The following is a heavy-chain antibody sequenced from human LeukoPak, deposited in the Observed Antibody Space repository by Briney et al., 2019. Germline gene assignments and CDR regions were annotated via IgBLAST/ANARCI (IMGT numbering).Heavy chain of an antibody. CDR3: ATDRRGYRGSKDARIAAAGTGTLFDY. D-gene: IGHD6-13*01. CDR1: GYTLTELS. V-gene: IGHV1-24*01. J-gene: IGHJ4*02. CDR2: FDPEDGET. Sequence: ASVKVSCKVSGYTLTELSMHWVRQAPGKGLEWMGGFDPEDGETIYAQKFQGRVTMTEDTSTDTAYMELSSLRSEDTAVYYCATDRRGYRGSKDARIAAAGTGTLFDYWGQGTLVTVSS.